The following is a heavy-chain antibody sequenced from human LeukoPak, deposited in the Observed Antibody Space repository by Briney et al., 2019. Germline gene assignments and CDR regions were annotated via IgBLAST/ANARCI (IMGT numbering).Heavy chain of an antibody. CDR1: GFNFNTFW. Sequence: GGSLRLSCAASGFNFNTFWMTWVRQAPGKGLEWVANIKEDGSEEYYVDPVKGRFTISRDNAKNSLYLQMNSLRAEDTAVYYCARPRYCSSISCYFHAFDVWGQGTMVTVSS. J-gene: IGHJ3*01. CDR2: IKEDGSEE. CDR3: ARPRYCSSISCYFHAFDV. D-gene: IGHD2-2*01. V-gene: IGHV3-7*01.